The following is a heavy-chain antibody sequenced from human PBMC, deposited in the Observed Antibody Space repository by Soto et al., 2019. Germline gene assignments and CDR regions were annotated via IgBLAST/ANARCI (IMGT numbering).Heavy chain of an antibody. CDR1: GGSISSGGYD. CDR3: ARDRQSDWFDP. Sequence: TLSLTCTVSGGSISSGGYDWSWIRQHPGKGLEWMGYIYYSGSTYYNPSLKSRVTISVDTSKNQFSLKLSSVTAADTAVYSCARDRQSDWFDPWGQGTLVTVSS. V-gene: IGHV4-31*03. CDR2: IYYSGST. J-gene: IGHJ5*02.